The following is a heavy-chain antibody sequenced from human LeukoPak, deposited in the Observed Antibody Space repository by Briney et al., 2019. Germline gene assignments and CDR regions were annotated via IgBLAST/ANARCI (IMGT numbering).Heavy chain of an antibody. CDR2: ISGSGDNT. Sequence: GGSLRLSCAASGFTFSNYAMSWVRQAQGKGLEWVSAISGSGDNTYYADSVKGRFALSRDNSKNTVYLQMNSLRADDTAVYYCAKTRGYCSGGTCYCDYWGQGTLVTVSS. J-gene: IGHJ4*02. CDR3: AKTRGYCSGGTCYCDY. V-gene: IGHV3-23*01. D-gene: IGHD2-15*01. CDR1: GFTFSNYA.